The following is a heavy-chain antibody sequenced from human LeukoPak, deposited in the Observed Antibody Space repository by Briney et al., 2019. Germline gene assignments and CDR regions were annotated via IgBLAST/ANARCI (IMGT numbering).Heavy chain of an antibody. D-gene: IGHD7-27*01. CDR1: GYTFTSYD. V-gene: IGHV1-8*01. CDR2: MSPNSGDT. Sequence: ASVKVSCKASGYTFTSYDFNWVRQATGQRPEWMGWMSPNSGDTGYAQKFQDRVTMTRNTSISTAYMELSSLRSDDTAVYYCARGPXTWGYDYWGPXTXVTVSS. J-gene: IGHJ4*01. CDR3: ARGPXTWGYDY.